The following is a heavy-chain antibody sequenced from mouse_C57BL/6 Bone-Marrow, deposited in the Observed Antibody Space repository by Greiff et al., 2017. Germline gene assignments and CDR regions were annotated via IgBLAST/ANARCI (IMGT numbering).Heavy chain of an antibody. D-gene: IGHD1-1*01. CDR2: INYDGSST. CDR3: GRGTTVWYFDV. Sequence: EVKLVESEGGLVQPGSSMKLSCTASGFTFSDYYMAWVRQVPEKGLEWVANINYDGSSTYYLDSLKSRFIISRDNAKNILYLQMSSLKSEDTATYYCGRGTTVWYFDVWGTGTTVTVSS. J-gene: IGHJ1*03. V-gene: IGHV5-16*01. CDR1: GFTFSDYY.